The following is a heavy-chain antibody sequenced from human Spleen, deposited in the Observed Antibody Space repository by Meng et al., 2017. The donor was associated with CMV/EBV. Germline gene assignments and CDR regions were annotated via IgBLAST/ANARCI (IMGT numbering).Heavy chain of an antibody. CDR3: ARFVGAAVRGGYGMDV. J-gene: IGHJ6*02. D-gene: IGHD3-10*01. CDR1: GGSISSYY. Sequence: SETLSLTCTVSGGSISSYYWNWIRQPPGKGLEWIGYIYYSGSTNYNPSLKSRVTISVDTSKNQFSLKLSSVTAADTAVYYCARFVGAAVRGGYGMDVWGQGTTVTVSS. V-gene: IGHV4-59*01. CDR2: IYYSGST.